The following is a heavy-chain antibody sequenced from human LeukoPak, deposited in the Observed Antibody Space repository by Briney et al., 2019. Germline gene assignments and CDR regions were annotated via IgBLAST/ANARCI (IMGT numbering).Heavy chain of an antibody. D-gene: IGHD6-13*01. CDR2: ISGSGGSA. J-gene: IGHJ4*02. V-gene: IGHV3-23*01. CDR3: ANSIAAADY. CDR1: GFTFSSYA. Sequence: GGSLRLSCAASGFTFSSYAMSWLRQAPAKGLEWVSAISGSGGSAYYAGSVKGRFTISRDNSKNTLYLQMNSLRAEDTAVYYCANSIAAADYWGQGTLVTVSS.